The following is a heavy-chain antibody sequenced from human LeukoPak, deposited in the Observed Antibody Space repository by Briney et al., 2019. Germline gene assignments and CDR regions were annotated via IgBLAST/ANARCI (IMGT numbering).Heavy chain of an antibody. Sequence: ASVKVSCKASGYTFTGYYVHWVRQAPGQGLEWMGWINPKSGGTNYAQKFQGRVTMTRDTSISTAYMDLSSVKSDDTAVYYCARPSSSSWYGFDPWGQGTLVTVSS. D-gene: IGHD6-13*01. CDR2: INPKSGGT. CDR1: GYTFTGYY. CDR3: ARPSSSSWYGFDP. V-gene: IGHV1-2*02. J-gene: IGHJ5*02.